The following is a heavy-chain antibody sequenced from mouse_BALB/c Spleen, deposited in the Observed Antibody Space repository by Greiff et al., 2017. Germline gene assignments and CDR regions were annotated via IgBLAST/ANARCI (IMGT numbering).Heavy chain of an antibody. CDR2: INPSNGGT. Sequence: QVQLKESGAELVKPGASVKLSCKASGYTFTSYYMYWVKQRPGQGLEWIGEINPSNGGTNFNEKFKSKATLTVDKSSSTAYMQLSSLTSEDSAVYYCTRLYYYGSSYVRYYAMDYWGQGTSVTVSS. J-gene: IGHJ4*01. CDR1: GYTFTSYY. D-gene: IGHD1-1*01. CDR3: TRLYYYGSSYVRYYAMDY. V-gene: IGHV1S81*02.